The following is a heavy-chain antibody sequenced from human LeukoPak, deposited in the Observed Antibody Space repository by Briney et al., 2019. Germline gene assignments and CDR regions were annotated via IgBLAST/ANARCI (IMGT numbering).Heavy chain of an antibody. J-gene: IGHJ4*02. CDR2: ISGSGNGFSI. CDR3: VKDFGRIRGTPDS. Sequence: GGSLRLSCSVSGSVFTIYTMYWVRQAPGKGPEYVSTISGSGNGFSIYYANSVKGRFTISRDDSKSILYLQMNGLRSEDTAVYYCVKDFGRIRGTPDSWGQGTLVTVSS. D-gene: IGHD1-26*01. CDR1: GSVFTIYT. V-gene: IGHV3-64D*06.